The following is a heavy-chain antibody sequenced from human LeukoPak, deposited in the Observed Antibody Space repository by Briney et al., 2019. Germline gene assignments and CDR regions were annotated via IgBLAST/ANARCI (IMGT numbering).Heavy chain of an antibody. CDR2: ISGSGGDT. Sequence: GGSLRLSCAASGFTFSSYAMSWVRQAPGNGLEWVSGISGSGGDTYYADSVKGRFTISRDNSKNALYLQMNSLRAEDTAVYYCAKGYYYDSSGYWSFDFWGQGTLVTVSS. CDR3: AKGYYYDSSGYWSFDF. D-gene: IGHD3-22*01. V-gene: IGHV3-23*01. J-gene: IGHJ4*02. CDR1: GFTFSSYA.